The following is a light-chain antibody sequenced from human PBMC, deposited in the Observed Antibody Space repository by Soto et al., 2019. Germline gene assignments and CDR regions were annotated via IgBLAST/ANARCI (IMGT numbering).Light chain of an antibody. CDR1: QRVSDK. CDR3: HQRQSWPRT. Sequence: EIVMTQSPVTLSVSPGERATLSCRASQRVSDKVAWYQQKRGQAPRIIIYGASTRAAGIPARFSASGTGTDCTLTISDVQPEDVAVYYCHQRQSWPRTLGQGTKVDIK. V-gene: IGKV3D-15*01. CDR2: GAS. J-gene: IGKJ1*01.